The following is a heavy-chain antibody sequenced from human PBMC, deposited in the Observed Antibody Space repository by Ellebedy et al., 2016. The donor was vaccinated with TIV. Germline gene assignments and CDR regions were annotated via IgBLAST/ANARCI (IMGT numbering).Heavy chain of an antibody. Sequence: GESLKISXAASGFTFSSYAMSWVRQAPGKGLEWVSVISGSGGSTYYADSVKGRFTISRDNSKNTLYLQMNSLRAEDTAVYYCARDTRADYGSGSCPIDYWGQGTLVTVSS. J-gene: IGHJ4*02. CDR2: ISGSGGST. V-gene: IGHV3-23*01. D-gene: IGHD3-10*01. CDR3: ARDTRADYGSGSCPIDY. CDR1: GFTFSSYA.